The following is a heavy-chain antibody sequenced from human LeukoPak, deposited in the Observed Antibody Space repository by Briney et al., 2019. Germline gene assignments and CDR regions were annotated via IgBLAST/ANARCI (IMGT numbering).Heavy chain of an antibody. CDR2: ISGSGSTT. D-gene: IGHD6-6*01. V-gene: IGHV3-23*01. Sequence: SGGSLRLSCTASGFTFSGYAMSWVRQAPGKGLEWVSAISGSGSTTYYADSVKGRFTISRDNSKNTLYLQMNSLRAEDTALYYCAKDRFSSSSLSYCYFDYWGQGTLVTVSS. J-gene: IGHJ4*02. CDR1: GFTFSGYA. CDR3: AKDRFSSSSLSYCYFDY.